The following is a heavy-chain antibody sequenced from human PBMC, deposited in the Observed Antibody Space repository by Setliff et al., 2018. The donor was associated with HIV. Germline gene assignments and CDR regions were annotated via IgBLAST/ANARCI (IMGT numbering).Heavy chain of an antibody. V-gene: IGHV4-39*07. CDR1: GGAISSRSYY. Sequence: ASETLSLTCTVSGGAISSRSYYWGWIRQPLAKGLEWIGSIYYSGSTFYNPSLKSRVTISLDTSKNQFSLKLRSVTAADTAVYYCVSGPLSGYGYYFDYWGQGALVTVSS. CDR3: VSGPLSGYGYYFDY. J-gene: IGHJ4*02. D-gene: IGHD3-3*01. CDR2: IYYSGST.